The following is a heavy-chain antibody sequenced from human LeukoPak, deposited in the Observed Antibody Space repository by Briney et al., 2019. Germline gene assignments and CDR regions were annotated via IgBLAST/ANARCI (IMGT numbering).Heavy chain of an antibody. CDR2: ISYDGSNK. CDR3: AKIGRRYCSSTSCYYFDY. J-gene: IGHJ4*02. CDR1: GFTFSSYW. V-gene: IGHV3-30*18. Sequence: GGSLRLSCAASGFTFSSYWMHWVRQAPGKGLEWVAVISYDGSNKYYADSVKGRFTISRDNSKNTLYLQMNSLRAEDTAVYYCAKIGRRYCSSTSCYYFDYWGQGTLVTVSS. D-gene: IGHD2-2*01.